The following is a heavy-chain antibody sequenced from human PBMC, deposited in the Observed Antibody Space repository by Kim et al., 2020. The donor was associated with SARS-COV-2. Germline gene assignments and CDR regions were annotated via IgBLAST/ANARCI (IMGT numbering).Heavy chain of an antibody. CDR2: DGRET. V-gene: IGHV3-74*01. Sequence: DGRETFYADSVEGRFTIARDNAKKMVYLEMKSLRLEDTAVYYCVRDRTTWDWGQGTLVTVSS. J-gene: IGHJ4*02. D-gene: IGHD1-1*01. CDR3: VRDRTTWD.